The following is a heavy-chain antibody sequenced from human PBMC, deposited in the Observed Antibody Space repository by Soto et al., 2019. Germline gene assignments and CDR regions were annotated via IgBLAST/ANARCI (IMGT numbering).Heavy chain of an antibody. J-gene: IGHJ3*02. V-gene: IGHV1-18*01. D-gene: IGHD3-16*01. CDR2: ISPHNGST. CDR1: DYFFSSYP. Sequence: QIHLVQSGAEVKKPGASVKVSCKASDYFFSSYPITWMRQAPGQGLEWMGWISPHNGSTNYAQKVQGRVTMTTDTSTSKAYMEVRSLRSDATAVYYCARADYGDRDAFDIWGQVTMVTVSS. CDR3: ARADYGDRDAFDI.